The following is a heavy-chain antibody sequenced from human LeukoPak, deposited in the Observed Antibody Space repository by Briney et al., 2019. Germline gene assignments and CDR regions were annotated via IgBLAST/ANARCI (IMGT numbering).Heavy chain of an antibody. CDR2: ISSSGSTI. J-gene: IGHJ4*02. CDR1: GFTFSSYR. Sequence: TGGSLRLSCAASGFTFSSYRMNWVRQAPGKGLEWVSYISSSGSTIYYADSVKGRFTISRDNAKNSLYLQMNSLRAEDTAVYYCARGSGPWGDFDYWGQGTLVTVSS. CDR3: ARGSGPWGDFDY. V-gene: IGHV3-48*04. D-gene: IGHD3-16*01.